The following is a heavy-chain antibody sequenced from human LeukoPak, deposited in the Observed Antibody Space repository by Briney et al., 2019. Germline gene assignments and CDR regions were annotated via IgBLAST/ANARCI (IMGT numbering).Heavy chain of an antibody. Sequence: ASVTVSCKVSGYTLTELSMHWVRQAPGKGLEWMGGFDPDDGETIYAQKFQGRVTMTEDTSTDTAYMELSSLRSEDTAVYYCATLANYYDSSGYYYYFDYWGQGTLVTVSS. CDR1: GYTLTELS. D-gene: IGHD3-22*01. V-gene: IGHV1-24*01. CDR2: FDPDDGET. J-gene: IGHJ4*02. CDR3: ATLANYYDSSGYYYYFDY.